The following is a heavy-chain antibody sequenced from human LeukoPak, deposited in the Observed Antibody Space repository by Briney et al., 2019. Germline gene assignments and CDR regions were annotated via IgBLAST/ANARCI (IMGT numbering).Heavy chain of an antibody. Sequence: GGSLRLSCAASGFAFSSYTMNWVRQAPGKGLERVSSISSSSSYIYYADSVKGRFTISRDNAKNSLYLQMNSLRAEDTAVYYCARLSGYSYGETNYWGQGTLVTVSS. CDR3: ARLSGYSYGETNY. CDR2: ISSSSSYI. CDR1: GFAFSSYT. V-gene: IGHV3-21*01. J-gene: IGHJ4*02. D-gene: IGHD5-18*01.